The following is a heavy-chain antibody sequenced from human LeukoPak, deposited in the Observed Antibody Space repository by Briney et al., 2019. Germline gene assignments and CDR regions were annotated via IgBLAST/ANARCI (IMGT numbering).Heavy chain of an antibody. CDR3: ARVHIVTWTYFDS. J-gene: IGHJ4*02. CDR1: GDSFGGFY. V-gene: IGHV4-4*07. CDR2: IYSSGFT. D-gene: IGHD2-21*01. Sequence: SETLSLTCTVSGDSFGGFYWSWLRQPAGAGLEWIGRIYSSGFTEFNLSLDNRVTMAIDTSKNEFSLKLTSVTAADTGLYYCARVHIVTWTYFDSWGQGLLVTVSS.